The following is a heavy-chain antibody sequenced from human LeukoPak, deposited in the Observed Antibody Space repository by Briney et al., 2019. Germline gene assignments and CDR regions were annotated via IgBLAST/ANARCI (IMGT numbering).Heavy chain of an antibody. D-gene: IGHD2-15*01. J-gene: IGHJ3*02. V-gene: IGHV3-7*01. CDR3: ARGPNRLCSDNSRPFDI. CDR1: GCALSSYW. Sequence: PGGSRRLSCAASGCALSSYWMKWVRQAPVKGLEWVASIKQDGSEKYFVDSVKGRFTISKDNAENSLYLQMNSLRAEDTAVYYCARGPNRLCSDNSRPFDIWGQGTMVTVSS. CDR2: IKQDGSEK.